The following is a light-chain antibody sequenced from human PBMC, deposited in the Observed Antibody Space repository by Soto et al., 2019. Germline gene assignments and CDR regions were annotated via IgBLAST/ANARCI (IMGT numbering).Light chain of an antibody. CDR3: SSYAGSKYV. V-gene: IGLV2-8*01. Sequence: QSALTQPPSASGSPGQSVTISCTGTSSDVGGYNYVSWYQQHPGKAPKLMIYEVSKRPSGVPDRFSGSKSGNTASLTVSGLQADDEADYYCSSYAGSKYVFGTGTKVTVL. CDR1: SSDVGGYNY. J-gene: IGLJ1*01. CDR2: EVS.